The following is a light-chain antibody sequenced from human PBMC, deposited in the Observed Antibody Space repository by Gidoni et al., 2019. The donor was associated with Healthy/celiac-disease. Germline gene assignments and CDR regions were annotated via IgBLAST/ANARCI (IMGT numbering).Light chain of an antibody. CDR1: QSISSY. J-gene: IGKJ2*01. V-gene: IGKV1-39*01. CDR2: AAS. Sequence: IQMTQSPSSLSASLGDRVTITCRASQSISSYLNWYQKKPGKAPKLLIYAASSLQSGVPSRFSGSGSGTDFTLTISRLQPEYFATYYCQQSYSTPRYTFGQGTKREIK. CDR3: QQSYSTPRYT.